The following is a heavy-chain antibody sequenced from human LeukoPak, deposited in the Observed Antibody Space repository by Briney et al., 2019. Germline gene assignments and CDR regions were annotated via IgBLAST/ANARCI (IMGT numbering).Heavy chain of an antibody. J-gene: IGHJ6*03. CDR2: IIPIFGTA. V-gene: IGHV1-69*01. CDR1: GGTFSSYA. Sequence: SVKVSCKASGGTFSSYAISWVRQAPGQGLEWMGGIIPIFGTANYAQKFQGRVTITADESTSTAYMELSSLRSEDTAVYYCARGPPGVRFLEGDYYYMDVWGKGTTVTVSS. D-gene: IGHD3-3*01. CDR3: ARGPPGVRFLEGDYYYMDV.